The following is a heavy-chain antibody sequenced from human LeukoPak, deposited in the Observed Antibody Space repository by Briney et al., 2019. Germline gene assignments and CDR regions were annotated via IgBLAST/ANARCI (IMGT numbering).Heavy chain of an antibody. CDR1: GGSVNSGDYY. J-gene: IGHJ5*02. Sequence: SQTLSLTSSVSGGSVNSGDYYWTWIRQFPGKGLEWIGYIYYTGSTTYNPSLKSRVTISLDTSENHISLKLNSVTAADTAVYYCARYRWNDWFDPWGQGALVTVSS. D-gene: IGHD1-1*01. CDR3: ARYRWNDWFDP. CDR2: IYYTGST. V-gene: IGHV4-31*03.